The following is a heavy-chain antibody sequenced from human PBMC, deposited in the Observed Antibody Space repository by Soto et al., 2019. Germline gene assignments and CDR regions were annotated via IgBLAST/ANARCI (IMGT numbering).Heavy chain of an antibody. CDR3: ARGRASIVATKNEYYFDY. Sequence: SETLSLTCTVSGGSISSYYWSWIRQPPGKGLEWIGYIYYSGSTNYNPSLKSRVTISVDTSKNQFSLKLSSVTAADTSVYYCARGRASIVATKNEYYFDYWGQGTLVTVSS. CDR2: IYYSGST. CDR1: GGSISSYY. J-gene: IGHJ4*02. D-gene: IGHD5-12*01. V-gene: IGHV4-59*01.